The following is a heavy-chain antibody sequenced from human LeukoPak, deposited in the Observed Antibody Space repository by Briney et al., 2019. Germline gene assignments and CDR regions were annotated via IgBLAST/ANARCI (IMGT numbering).Heavy chain of an antibody. CDR3: ARYSGSYSGFDY. CDR1: GGSISSYY. V-gene: IGHV4-59*08. CDR2: IYYSGSI. J-gene: IGHJ4*02. D-gene: IGHD1-26*01. Sequence: SETPSLTCTVSGGSISSYYWSWIRQPPGKGLEWIGYIYYSGSINYNPSLKSRVTISVDTSKNQFSLKLRSVTAADTAVYYCARYSGSYSGFDYWGQGTLVTVSS.